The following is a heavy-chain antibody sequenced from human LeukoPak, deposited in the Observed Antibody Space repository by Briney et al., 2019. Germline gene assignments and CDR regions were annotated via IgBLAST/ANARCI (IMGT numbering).Heavy chain of an antibody. J-gene: IGHJ4*02. CDR3: ARHVRSSGDYASLYYFDY. Sequence: PSETLSLTCTVSGGSISSSSYYWGWIRQPPGKGLEWIGRIYYSGSTYYNPSLKSRITISVDTSKNQFSLKLSSVTAADTAVYYCARHVRSSGDYASLYYFDYWGQGTLVTVSS. CDR1: GGSISSSSYY. D-gene: IGHD4-17*01. V-gene: IGHV4-39*01. CDR2: IYYSGST.